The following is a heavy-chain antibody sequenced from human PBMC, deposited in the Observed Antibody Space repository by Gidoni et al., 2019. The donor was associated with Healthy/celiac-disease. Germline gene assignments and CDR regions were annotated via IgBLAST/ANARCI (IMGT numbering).Heavy chain of an antibody. CDR2: ISSSSSYI. D-gene: IGHD1-26*01. CDR3: ERVHSGGN. Sequence: VQLAESGGGLFTPGGSLRPPCAAFGFTFSSYSMNGVRKAPGKGLEWVSSISSSSSYIYYEDSVKGRFTISRDNAKNSLYLQRNSLRAEDTAVYYCERVHSGGNWGQGTLVTVSS. V-gene: IGHV3-21*01. CDR1: GFTFSSYS. J-gene: IGHJ4*02.